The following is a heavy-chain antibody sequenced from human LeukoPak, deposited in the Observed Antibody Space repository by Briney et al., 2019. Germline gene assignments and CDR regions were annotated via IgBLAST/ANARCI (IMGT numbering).Heavy chain of an antibody. CDR2: IIPIFGTA. CDR3: ARDRYYDSSGCFDY. J-gene: IGHJ4*02. D-gene: IGHD3-22*01. Sequence: SVKVSCKASGGTFSSYAISCVRQAPGQGLEWMGGIIPIFGTANYAQKFQGRVTITTDESTSTAYMELSSLRSEDTAVYYCARDRYYDSSGCFDYWGQGTLVTVSS. CDR1: GGTFSSYA. V-gene: IGHV1-69*05.